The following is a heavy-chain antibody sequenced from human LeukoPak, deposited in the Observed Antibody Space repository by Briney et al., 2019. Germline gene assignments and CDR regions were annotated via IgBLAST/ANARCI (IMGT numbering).Heavy chain of an antibody. D-gene: IGHD3-16*02. V-gene: IGHV3-30-3*01. CDR3: ATIGDRRSGGLYRIDY. CDR2: VAFDVRNK. Sequence: PAGGSLRLSCAASGFTFGNYAMHWARQAPGKGLKWVPVVAFDVRNKFYADSVKGRFTISRDKSKHTLYLQMSSLRTEDAAVYYCATIGDRRSGGLYRIDYWGQGALVTVSS. CDR1: GFTFGNYA. J-gene: IGHJ4*02.